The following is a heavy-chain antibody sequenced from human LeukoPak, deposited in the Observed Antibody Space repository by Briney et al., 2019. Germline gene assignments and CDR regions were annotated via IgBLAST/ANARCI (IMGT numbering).Heavy chain of an antibody. CDR2: MNPNSGNT. V-gene: IGHV1-8*01. J-gene: IGHJ5*02. D-gene: IGHD4-23*01. CDR1: GYTFTTYD. CDR3: AKGPNKSDGGNSGSAWFDP. Sequence: GASVKVSCRASGYTFTTYDINWVRQATGQGLEWMGWMNPNSGNTGYAQKFQGRVTTTRNTSISTAYMELSSLRSEDTAVYYCAKGPNKSDGGNSGSAWFDPWGQGTQVTVSS.